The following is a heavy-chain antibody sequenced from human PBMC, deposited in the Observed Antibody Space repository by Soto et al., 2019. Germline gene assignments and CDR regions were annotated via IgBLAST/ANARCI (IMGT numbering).Heavy chain of an antibody. D-gene: IGHD3-9*01. Sequence: GGSLRLSCAASGFTFSSYAMSWVRQAPGKGLEWVSAISGSGGSTYYADPVKGRFTISRDNSKNTLYLQMNSLRAEDTAVYYCVKVLEYFDCLLRRHEAFNIWGKGTMATVPS. J-gene: IGHJ3*02. CDR2: ISGSGGST. CDR1: GFTFSSYA. V-gene: IGHV3-23*01. CDR3: VKVLEYFDCLLRRHEAFNI.